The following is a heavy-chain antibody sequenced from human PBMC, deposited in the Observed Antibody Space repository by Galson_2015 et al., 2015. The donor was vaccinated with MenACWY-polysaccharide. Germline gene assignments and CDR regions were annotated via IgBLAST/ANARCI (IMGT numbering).Heavy chain of an antibody. V-gene: IGHV1-3*01. J-gene: IGHJ4*02. CDR3: ARTEAGDFRLDY. Sequence: SVKVSCKAFGYTFSNYAMHWVRQAPGQRLEWLGWVNGGDGKSKYSQNFQDRITIARDTSPSQVSMELSSLRSEDTAVYYCARTEAGDFRLDYWGQGTLVTVSS. CDR1: GYTFSNYA. D-gene: IGHD6-19*01. CDR2: VNGGDGKS.